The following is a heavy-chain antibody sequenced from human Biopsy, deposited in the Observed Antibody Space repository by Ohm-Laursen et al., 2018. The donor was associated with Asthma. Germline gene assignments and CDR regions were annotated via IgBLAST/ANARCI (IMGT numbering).Heavy chain of an antibody. CDR3: ARTVDYSHYYGIDV. J-gene: IGHJ6*02. Sequence: ASVKVSCKPSGYTFNSAGITWVRQAPGQGLEWMGWISVYNGNTKVAQKLQDRVTMITDTSTSTAYMELRSLRSDDTAVYFCARTVDYSHYYGIDVWGQGTTVTVS. CDR2: ISVYNGNT. CDR1: GYTFNSAG. D-gene: IGHD4-23*01. V-gene: IGHV1-18*01.